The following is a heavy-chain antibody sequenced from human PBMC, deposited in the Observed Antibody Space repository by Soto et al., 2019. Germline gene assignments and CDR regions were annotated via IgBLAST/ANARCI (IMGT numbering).Heavy chain of an antibody. V-gene: IGHV2-5*02. CDR3: AHKRDVSRGFKY. CDR1: GFSLSINGVA. Sequence: QITLKESGPTLVKPTQTLTLTCTFSGFSLSINGVAVGWIRQPPGQALEWLAPIYWDDDQRYNPSLKNRLTITKDTSRNQVVLTMTNMDPVDTATYYCAHKRDVSRGFKYWGQGTLVTVSS. D-gene: IGHD3-10*01. CDR2: IYWDDDQ. J-gene: IGHJ4*02.